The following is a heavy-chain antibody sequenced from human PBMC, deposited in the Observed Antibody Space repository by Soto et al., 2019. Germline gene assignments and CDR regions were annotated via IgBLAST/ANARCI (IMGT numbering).Heavy chain of an antibody. Sequence: ASVKVSCKASGYTFTSYDINWVRQATGQGLEWMGWMNPNSGNTGYAQKFQGRVTMTRNTSISTAYMELSSLRSEDTAVYYCARGLAGPLSIAARRHYYYGMDVWGQGTTVTVSS. CDR3: ARGLAGPLSIAARRHYYYGMDV. CDR1: GYTFTSYD. V-gene: IGHV1-8*01. J-gene: IGHJ6*02. CDR2: MNPNSGNT. D-gene: IGHD6-6*01.